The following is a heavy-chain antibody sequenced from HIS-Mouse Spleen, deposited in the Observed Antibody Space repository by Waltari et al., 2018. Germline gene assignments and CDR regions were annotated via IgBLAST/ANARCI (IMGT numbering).Heavy chain of an antibody. Sequence: QLQLQESGPGLVKPSETLSLTCTVSGGSISSSSYYWGWIRQPPGKGLEWIGSISYSGTTHTTPCLRSRVTISVDTSKNQFSLKLSSGTAADTAVYYCARQRGGSYLLDAFDIWSQGTMVTVSS. D-gene: IGHD1-26*01. CDR2: ISYSGTT. CDR3: ARQRGGSYLLDAFDI. J-gene: IGHJ3*02. V-gene: IGHV4-39*01. CDR1: GGSISSSSYY.